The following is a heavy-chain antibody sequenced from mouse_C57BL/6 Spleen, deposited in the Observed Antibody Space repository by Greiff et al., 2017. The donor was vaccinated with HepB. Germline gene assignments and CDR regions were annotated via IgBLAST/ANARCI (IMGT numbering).Heavy chain of an antibody. CDR2: IWSGGST. CDR3: ARNEDSNDVGLAY. D-gene: IGHD2-12*01. J-gene: IGHJ3*01. CDR1: GFSFTSYG. Sequence: QVQLKESGPGLVQPSQSLSITCTVSGFSFTSYGVHWVRQSPGKGLEWLGVIWSGGSTDYNAAFISRLSISKDNSKSQVFFKMNSLQADDTAIYYCARNEDSNDVGLAYWGQGTLVTVSA. V-gene: IGHV2-2*01.